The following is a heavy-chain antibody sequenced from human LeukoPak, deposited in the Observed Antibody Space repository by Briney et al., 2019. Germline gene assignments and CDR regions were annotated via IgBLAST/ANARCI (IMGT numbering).Heavy chain of an antibody. CDR2: IYYSGST. CDR1: GGSISSYY. CDR3: ARGPYYYDSSGSSWLDP. D-gene: IGHD3-22*01. J-gene: IGHJ5*02. Sequence: SETLSLTCTVSGGSISSYYWSWIRQPPGKGLEWIGYIYYSGSTNYNPSLKSRVTISVDTSKNQFSLKLSSVTAADTAVYYCARGPYYYDSSGSSWLDPWGQGTLVTVSS. V-gene: IGHV4-59*01.